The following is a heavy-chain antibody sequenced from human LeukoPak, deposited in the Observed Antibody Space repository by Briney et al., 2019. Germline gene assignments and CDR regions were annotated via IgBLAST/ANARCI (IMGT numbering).Heavy chain of an antibody. CDR1: GYTSTGYY. CDR2: INPNSGGT. Sequence: ASVKVSCKASGYTSTGYYMHWVRQAPGQGLEWMGRINPNSGGTNYAQKFQGRVTMTRDTSISTAYMELSRLRSDDTAVYYCARDYPYSSGWYGVYWGQGTLVTVSS. V-gene: IGHV1-2*06. CDR3: ARDYPYSSGWYGVY. D-gene: IGHD6-19*01. J-gene: IGHJ4*02.